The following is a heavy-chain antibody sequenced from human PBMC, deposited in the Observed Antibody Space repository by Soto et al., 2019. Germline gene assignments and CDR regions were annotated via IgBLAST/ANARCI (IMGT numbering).Heavy chain of an antibody. CDR2: TSAFNGNT. CDR1: GYTFMSYG. V-gene: IGHV1-18*01. Sequence: QVPLVQSGLEVKKAGASVNVSCKAFGYTFMSYGFSWVRQVPGQGLEWLGWTSAFNGNTHYSQTMKGRLTVTTDTATTSFHMELTSLTPADTAVYYCTREAGWQRMVPYDWGQGTLVTVS. J-gene: IGHJ1*01. D-gene: IGHD6-25*01. CDR3: TREAGWQRMVPYD.